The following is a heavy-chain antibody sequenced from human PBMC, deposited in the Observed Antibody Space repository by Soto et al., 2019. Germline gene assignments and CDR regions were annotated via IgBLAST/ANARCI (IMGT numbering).Heavy chain of an antibody. CDR3: ARGGPIAVGTASVDN. CDR2: IHPSGGGT. D-gene: IGHD2-21*02. J-gene: IGHJ4*02. Sequence: QVQLVQSGAEVRKPGASVKVSCKPSVYTFNTYYLHWLRQAPGQALEWMGVIHPSGGGTTYAQEFLDSVAVTTDTSTTTVVMELSSLRSDDTAVSYCARGGPIAVGTASVDNWGQGTLVTVSS. CDR1: VYTFNTYY. V-gene: IGHV1-46*02.